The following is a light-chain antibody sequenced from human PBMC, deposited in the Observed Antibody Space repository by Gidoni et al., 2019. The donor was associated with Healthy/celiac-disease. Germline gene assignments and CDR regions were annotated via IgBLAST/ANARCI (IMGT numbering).Light chain of an antibody. V-gene: IGKV3-20*01. CDR3: QQYGSSLIT. CDR2: GAS. CDR1: QSVNSSY. Sequence: EIVLTQSPGTLSLAPGERATLSCRASQSVNSSYLAWYQQKPGQAPRLLIYGASSRATGIPDRFTGSGSGTGFTLTMSRLEPEDFAVYYCQQYGSSLITFGQGTRLKIK. J-gene: IGKJ5*01.